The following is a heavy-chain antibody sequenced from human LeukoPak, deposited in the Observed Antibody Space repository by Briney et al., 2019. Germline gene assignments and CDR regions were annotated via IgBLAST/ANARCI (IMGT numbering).Heavy chain of an antibody. CDR3: ARRYYYYYYMDV. J-gene: IGHJ6*03. CDR2: INHSGST. CDR1: GGSFSGYY. Sequence: SETLSLTCAVYGGSFSGYYWSWIRQPPGKGLEWIGEINHSGSTNYDPSLKSRVTISVDTSKNQFSLKLSSVTAADTAVYYCARRYYYYYYMDVWGKGTTVTVSS. V-gene: IGHV4-34*01.